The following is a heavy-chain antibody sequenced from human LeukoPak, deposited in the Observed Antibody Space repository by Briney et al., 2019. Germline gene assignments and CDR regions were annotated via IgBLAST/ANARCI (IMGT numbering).Heavy chain of an antibody. J-gene: IGHJ4*02. CDR1: GFTFSDYW. Sequence: AGGSLRLSCAASGFTFSDYWMNWVRQSPGKGLEWVANIKQDASDKKYVDSVKGRFTISRDNAKNSLFLQMNSLRVEDTAVYYCVRGGRGERPNYWGQGTLVTVSS. CDR2: IKQDASDK. V-gene: IGHV3-7*01. D-gene: IGHD3-16*01. CDR3: VRGGRGERPNY.